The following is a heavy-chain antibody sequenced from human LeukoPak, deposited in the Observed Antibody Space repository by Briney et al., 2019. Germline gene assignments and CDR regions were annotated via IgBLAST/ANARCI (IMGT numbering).Heavy chain of an antibody. Sequence: GGSLRLSCVTSGITFSRYSMNWVRQAPGKGLEWVSSISSSSGHIYYADSIKGRFTISRDNSKNTLYLQMNSLRAEDTAVYYCASRMITFGGVGPYFDYWGQGTLVTVSS. CDR2: ISSSSGHI. V-gene: IGHV3-21*01. CDR3: ASRMITFGGVGPYFDY. D-gene: IGHD3-16*01. CDR1: GITFSRYS. J-gene: IGHJ4*02.